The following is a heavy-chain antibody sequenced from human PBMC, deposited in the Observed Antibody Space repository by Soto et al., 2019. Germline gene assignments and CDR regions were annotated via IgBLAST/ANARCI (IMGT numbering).Heavy chain of an antibody. D-gene: IGHD3-9*01. CDR3: AGQRYFDWLTQHWFDP. Sequence: ASVKVSCKASGYTFTSYYMHWVRQAPGQGFEWMGIINPSGGSTSYAQKFQGRVTMTRDTSTSTVYMELSSLRSEDTAVFYCAGQRYFDWLTQHWFDPWGQGTLVTVSS. V-gene: IGHV1-46*03. CDR2: INPSGGST. CDR1: GYTFTSYY. J-gene: IGHJ5*02.